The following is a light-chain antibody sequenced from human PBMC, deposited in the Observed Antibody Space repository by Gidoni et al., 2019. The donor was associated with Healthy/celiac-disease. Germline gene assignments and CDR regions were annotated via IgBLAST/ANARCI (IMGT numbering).Light chain of an antibody. CDR1: QSVSSSY. V-gene: IGKV3-20*01. CDR3: QQYGSSPPGTT. J-gene: IGKJ3*01. Sequence: EIVLTQSPGTLSLSPGERATLSCRASQSVSSSYLAWYQQKPGQAPRLLIYGASSRATGIPDFNLTISRLEPEDLAVYYCQQYGSSPPGTTFGPGTKVDIK. CDR2: GAS.